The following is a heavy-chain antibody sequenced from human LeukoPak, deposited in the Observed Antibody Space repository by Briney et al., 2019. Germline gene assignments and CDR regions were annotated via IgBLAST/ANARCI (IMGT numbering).Heavy chain of an antibody. V-gene: IGHV4-4*07. J-gene: IGHJ4*02. Sequence: SETLSLTCTVSGGSISTHYWSWIRQPAGKGLEWIGRISTTGSTNYNPSLKSRVTMSIDPSKNQFSLKLSSVTAADTAVYYWAREVEMATQFDYWGQGTLVTVSS. CDR1: GGSISTHY. CDR3: AREVEMATQFDY. D-gene: IGHD5-24*01. CDR2: ISTTGST.